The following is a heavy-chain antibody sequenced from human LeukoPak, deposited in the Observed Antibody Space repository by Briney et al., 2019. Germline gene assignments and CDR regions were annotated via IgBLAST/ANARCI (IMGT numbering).Heavy chain of an antibody. J-gene: IGHJ6*02. Sequence: SQTLSLTCAISGDSVANNSAAWNWIRQSPSRGLEWLGRAYYRSRWYNDYAVSVKSRITINPDTSKNQFSLQLNSVTPEDTAVYYCTRDQPVTTYARYFDWLPNYYYYGMDVWGQGTTVTVSS. CDR2: AYYRSRWYN. CDR3: TRDQPVTTYARYFDWLPNYYYYGMDV. D-gene: IGHD3-9*01. V-gene: IGHV6-1*01. CDR1: GDSVANNSAA.